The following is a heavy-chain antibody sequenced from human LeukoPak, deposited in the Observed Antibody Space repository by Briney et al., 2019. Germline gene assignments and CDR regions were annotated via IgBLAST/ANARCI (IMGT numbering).Heavy chain of an antibody. V-gene: IGHV4-59*01. J-gene: IGHJ3*02. D-gene: IGHD3-22*01. Sequence: SETLSLTCTVSGGSISSYYWSWIRQPPGKGLEWIGYIYYSGSTKYNPSLKSRVTISVDTSKNQFSLKLSSVAAADTAVYYCASSYDSSGYYKSPDAFDIWGQGTMVTVSS. CDR3: ASSYDSSGYYKSPDAFDI. CDR1: GGSISSYY. CDR2: IYYSGST.